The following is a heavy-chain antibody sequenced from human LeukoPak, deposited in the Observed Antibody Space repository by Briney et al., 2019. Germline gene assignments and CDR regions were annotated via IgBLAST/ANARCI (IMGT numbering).Heavy chain of an antibody. Sequence: SETLSLTCTVSGGSISSYYWSWIRQPAGKGLEWIGRIYTSGSTNYNPSLKSRVTMSVDTSKNQFSLKLSSVTAADTAVYYCARAVGYYDILTGYYTPPSFDYWGQGTLVTVSS. CDR3: ARAVGYYDILTGYYTPPSFDY. V-gene: IGHV4-4*07. J-gene: IGHJ4*02. D-gene: IGHD3-9*01. CDR2: IYTSGST. CDR1: GGSISSYY.